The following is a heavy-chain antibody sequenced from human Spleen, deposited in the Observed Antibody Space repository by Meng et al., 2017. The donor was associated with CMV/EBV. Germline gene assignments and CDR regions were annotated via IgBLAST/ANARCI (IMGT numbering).Heavy chain of an antibody. D-gene: IGHD6-13*01. Sequence: GGSLRLSCAAAGFTFSDYPIHWVRQAPGKGLEWVAFISDDGSDKYYADSVKGRFTISRDNSKNTLCMQMNSLRAEDTAVYYCARGTYDITGAAPGYWGQGTLVTVSS. CDR2: ISDDGSDK. CDR3: ARGTYDITGAAPGY. CDR1: GFTFSDYP. V-gene: IGHV3-30*04. J-gene: IGHJ4*02.